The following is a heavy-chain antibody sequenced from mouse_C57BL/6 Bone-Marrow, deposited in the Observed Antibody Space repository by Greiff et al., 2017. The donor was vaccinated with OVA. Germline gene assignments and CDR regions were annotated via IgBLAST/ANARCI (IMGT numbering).Heavy chain of an antibody. V-gene: IGHV1-55*01. J-gene: IGHJ2*01. D-gene: IGHD2-3*01. CDR3: AREVGSLPYYYAN. Sequence: QVQLQQPGAELVKPGASVKMSCKASGYTFTSYWITWVKQRPGQGLEWIGDIYPGSGSTNYNEKFKSKATLTVDTSSSTAYMQHSSLTSEDAAVYYCAREVGSLPYYYANWGQGTTLTVSS. CDR2: IYPGSGST. CDR1: GYTFTSYW.